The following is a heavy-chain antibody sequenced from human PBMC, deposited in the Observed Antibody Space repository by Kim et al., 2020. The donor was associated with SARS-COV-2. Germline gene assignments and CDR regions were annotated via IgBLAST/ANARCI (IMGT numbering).Heavy chain of an antibody. CDR1: GFTFSDYY. CDR3: ARDHLWILLWEPVPYCYMDV. CDR2: ISSSGSTI. V-gene: IGHV3-11*01. J-gene: IGHJ6*03. D-gene: IGHD1-26*01. Sequence: GGSLRLSCAASGFTFSDYYMSWIRQAPGKGLEWVSYISSSGSTIYYADSVKGRFTISRDNAKNSLYLQMNSLRAEDTAVYYCARDHLWILLWEPVPYCYMDVWGRGTTVTVSS.